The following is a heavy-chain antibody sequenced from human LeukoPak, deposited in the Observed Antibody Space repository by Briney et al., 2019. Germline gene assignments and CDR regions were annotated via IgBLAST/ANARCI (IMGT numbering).Heavy chain of an antibody. V-gene: IGHV4-59*01. D-gene: IGHD3-9*01. CDR3: ARGRGYDILTRAFDI. J-gene: IGHJ3*02. Sequence: SETLSLTCTVSSASITSYYWNWIRQPPGKGLEWIGYSYHSGSTNYNPSLKSRVTISVDTSKNQFSLNLSSVTAADTAVYYCARGRGYDILTRAFDIWGQGTMVTVSS. CDR1: SASITSYY. CDR2: SYHSGST.